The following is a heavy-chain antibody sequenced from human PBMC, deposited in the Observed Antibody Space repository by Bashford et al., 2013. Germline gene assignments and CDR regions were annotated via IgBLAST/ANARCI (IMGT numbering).Heavy chain of an antibody. J-gene: IGHJ3*01. V-gene: IGHV3-7*01. D-gene: IGHD2-2*01. CDR2: TKQDESEK. Sequence: VRQAPGKGLEWVANTKQDESEKYYVDSVKGRFTISRDNAQNSLYLQMNSLRAEDTAVYYCARDYCSSSTCYWADVFDVWGQGIMVTVS. CDR3: ARDYCSSSTCYWADVFDV.